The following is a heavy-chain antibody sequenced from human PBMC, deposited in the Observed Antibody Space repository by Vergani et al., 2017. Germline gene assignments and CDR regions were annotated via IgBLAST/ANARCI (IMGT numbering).Heavy chain of an antibody. CDR3: ARVDTQVPATSHLYYMDV. J-gene: IGHJ6*03. D-gene: IGHD6-25*01. Sequence: QVQLQESGPGVVKPSQTLSLTFAVSGGSISSGDHCWTWIRQRPGKGLEWIGYIFYSWTTYDNPSLRSRLTISVDTSQNQFSLKLRSVTAADTAVYYCARVDTQVPATSHLYYMDVWGKGTTVVVSS. V-gene: IGHV4-31*11. CDR1: GGSISSGDHC. CDR2: IFYSWTT.